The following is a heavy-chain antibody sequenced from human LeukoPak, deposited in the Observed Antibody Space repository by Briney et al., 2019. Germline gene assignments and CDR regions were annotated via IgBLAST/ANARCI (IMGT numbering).Heavy chain of an antibody. CDR3: ARGFSETGYYFDY. J-gene: IGHJ4*02. D-gene: IGHD1-14*01. Sequence: SETLSLTCTVSGGSISSYYWSWIRQPPGKGLEYIGYIYYSGSTNYNPSLKSRVTTSVDTSKNQFSLKLSSVTAADTAVYYCARGFSETGYYFDYWGQGTLVTVSS. CDR2: IYYSGST. CDR1: GGSISSYY. V-gene: IGHV4-59*01.